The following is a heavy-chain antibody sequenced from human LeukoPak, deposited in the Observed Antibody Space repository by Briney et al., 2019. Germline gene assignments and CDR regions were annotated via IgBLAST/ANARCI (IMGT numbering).Heavy chain of an antibody. CDR2: IYTSGST. Sequence: SETLSLTCTVSGGSISSGSDYWGWVRQPAGKGREWIGRIYTSGSTNYNPSLKSRVTISVDTSKNQSSLKLSSVTAADTAVYYCARDTGYYYDSSATWFDPWGQGTLVTVSS. V-gene: IGHV4-61*02. CDR3: ARDTGYYYDSSATWFDP. CDR1: GGSISSGSDY. D-gene: IGHD3-22*01. J-gene: IGHJ5*02.